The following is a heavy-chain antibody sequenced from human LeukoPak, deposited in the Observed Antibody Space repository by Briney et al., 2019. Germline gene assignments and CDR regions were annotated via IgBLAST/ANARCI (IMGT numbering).Heavy chain of an antibody. V-gene: IGHV3-21*01. D-gene: IGHD6-13*01. J-gene: IGHJ4*02. CDR3: ARTYSSSWYDY. Sequence: PSGTLSLTCAVYGGSFSGYYWSWVRQAPGKGLEWVSSISSTSSYIYYADSVKGRFTISRDNAKNSLYLQMNSLRAEDTAVYYCARTYSSSWYDYWGQGTLVTVSS. CDR2: ISSTSSYI. CDR1: GGSFSGYY.